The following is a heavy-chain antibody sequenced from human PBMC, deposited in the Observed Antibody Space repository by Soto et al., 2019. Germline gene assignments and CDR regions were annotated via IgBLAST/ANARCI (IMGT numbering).Heavy chain of an antibody. CDR3: AREGYCSSTSCQSSLYYYGMDV. CDR1: GGTFSSYA. J-gene: IGHJ6*02. D-gene: IGHD2-2*01. V-gene: IGHV1-69*13. CDR2: IIPIFGTA. Sequence: SVKVSCKASGGTFSSYAISWVRQAPGQGLEWMGGIIPIFGTANYAQKFQGRVTITADESTSTAYMELSSLRSEDTAVYYCAREGYCSSTSCQSSLYYYGMDVWGQGTTVTV.